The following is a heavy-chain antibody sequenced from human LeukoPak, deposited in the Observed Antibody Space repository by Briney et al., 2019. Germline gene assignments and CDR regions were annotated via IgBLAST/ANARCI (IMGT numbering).Heavy chain of an antibody. CDR1: GFTFSSYG. J-gene: IGHJ4*02. V-gene: IGHV3-30*18. CDR3: AKLGFVLRYFDWLWGGAIDY. CDR2: ISYDGSNK. Sequence: GGSLRLSCAASGFTFSSYGMHWVRQAPGKGLEWVAVISYDGSNKYYADSVKGRFTISRDNSKNTLYLQMNNLRAEDTAVYYCAKLGFVLRYFDWLWGGAIDYWGQGTLVTVSS. D-gene: IGHD3-9*01.